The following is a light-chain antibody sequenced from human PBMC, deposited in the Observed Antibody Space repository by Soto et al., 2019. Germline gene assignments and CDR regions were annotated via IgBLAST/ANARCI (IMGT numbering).Light chain of an antibody. CDR3: QKYGGSPIN. CDR2: GAS. J-gene: IGKJ5*01. V-gene: IGKV3-20*01. Sequence: IVLTQSPGSLALSPGEIATISCRSGQSVSSNYLAWYQQKPGQAPRLLIYGASSRATGIPDKFSGSGSGTDFTLTITRLEPEDFAVYYCQKYGGSPINFGLGTQREIK. CDR1: QSVSSNY.